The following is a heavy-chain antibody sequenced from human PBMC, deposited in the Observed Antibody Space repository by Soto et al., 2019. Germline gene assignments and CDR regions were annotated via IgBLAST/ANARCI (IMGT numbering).Heavy chain of an antibody. CDR1: GFTYSGYS. CDR3: ARDKMLGQYYDFWSGFFGMDV. CDR2: ISSSSSTI. J-gene: IGHJ6*02. V-gene: IGHV3-48*02. D-gene: IGHD3-3*01. Sequence: HPGGSVRLSCAAAGFTYSGYSRNWVRQAPGKGLEWVSYISSSSSTIYYADSVKGRFTISRDNAKNSLYLQMNSLRDEDTAVYYCARDKMLGQYYDFWSGFFGMDVWGQGTTVTVSS.